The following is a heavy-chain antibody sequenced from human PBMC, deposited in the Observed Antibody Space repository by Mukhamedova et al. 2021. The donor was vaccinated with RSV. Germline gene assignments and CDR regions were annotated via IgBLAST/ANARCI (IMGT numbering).Heavy chain of an antibody. CDR1: SSSSYY. CDR2: IYYSGST. Sequence: SSSSYYWAWIRQPPGKGLAWIGSIYYSGSTYYNPSLKSRVTISVDTSKNQLSLKLTSVTAADTAVYYCARTGDSDGFDIWGQGTM. CDR3: ARTGDSDGFDI. J-gene: IGHJ3*02. V-gene: IGHV4-39*07. D-gene: IGHD3-10*01.